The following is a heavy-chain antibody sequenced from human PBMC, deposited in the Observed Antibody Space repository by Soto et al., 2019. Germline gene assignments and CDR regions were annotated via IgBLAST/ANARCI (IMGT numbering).Heavy chain of an antibody. CDR1: GGSISSGGYY. J-gene: IGHJ4*02. CDR3: ARDYYDSSGYYYVDS. CDR2: IYYTGST. Sequence: TLSLTCTVSGGSISSGGYYWSWIRQHPGKGLEWIGYIYYTGSTYYNPSLKSRVTISVDTSKNQFSLKLSSVTAADTAVYYCARDYYDSSGYYYVDSWGQGTQVTVSS. D-gene: IGHD3-22*01. V-gene: IGHV4-31*03.